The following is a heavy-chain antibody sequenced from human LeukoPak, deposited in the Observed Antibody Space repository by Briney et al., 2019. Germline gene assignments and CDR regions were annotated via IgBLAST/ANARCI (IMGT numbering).Heavy chain of an antibody. Sequence: SVKVSCKASGGTFSSYAISWVRRAPGQGLEWMGGIIPIFGTANYALKFQGRVTITTDESTSTAYMELSSLRSEDTAVYYCARAPITIFGVVIWWFDPWGQGTLVTVSS. V-gene: IGHV1-69*05. CDR1: GGTFSSYA. D-gene: IGHD3-3*01. CDR3: ARAPITIFGVVIWWFDP. CDR2: IIPIFGTA. J-gene: IGHJ5*02.